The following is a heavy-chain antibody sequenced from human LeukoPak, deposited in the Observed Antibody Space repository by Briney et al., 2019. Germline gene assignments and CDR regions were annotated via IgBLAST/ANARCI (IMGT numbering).Heavy chain of an antibody. Sequence: ASEKVSCKASGYTFTSYGISWVRQAPGQGLEWMGWISAYNGNTNYAQKLQGRVTMTTDTSTSTAYMELRSLRSDDTAVYYCARDRAPRITIFGVVPFDYWGQGTLVTVSS. CDR2: ISAYNGNT. J-gene: IGHJ4*02. V-gene: IGHV1-18*01. CDR1: GYTFTSYG. D-gene: IGHD3-3*01. CDR3: ARDRAPRITIFGVVPFDY.